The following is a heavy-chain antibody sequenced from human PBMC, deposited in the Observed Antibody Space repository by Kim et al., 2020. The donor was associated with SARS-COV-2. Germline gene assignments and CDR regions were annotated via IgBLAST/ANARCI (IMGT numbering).Heavy chain of an antibody. CDR1: GYTFTSYG. V-gene: IGHV1-18*01. CDR3: ARALAVAGTIPPDY. D-gene: IGHD6-19*01. J-gene: IGHJ4*02. CDR2: ISAYNGNT. Sequence: ASVKVSCKASGYTFTSYGISWVRQAPGQGLEWMGWISAYNGNTNYAQKLQGRVTMTTDTSTSTAYMELRSLRSDDTAVYYCARALAVAGTIPPDYWGQGTLVTVSP.